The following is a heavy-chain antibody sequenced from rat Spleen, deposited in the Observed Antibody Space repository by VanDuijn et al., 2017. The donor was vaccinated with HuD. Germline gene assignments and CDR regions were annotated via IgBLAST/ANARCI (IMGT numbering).Heavy chain of an antibody. CDR1: GLSFSNYD. J-gene: IGHJ1*01. Sequence: EVQLVESGGGVVQPGRSMKLSCAASGLSFSNYDMAWVRQAPTKGLEWVASITNTGGSTYYPDSVKGRFTISRDNAKSTLYLQMDSLRSEDTATYYCARQTHYWYFDFWGPGTMVTVSS. V-gene: IGHV5-25*01. CDR2: ITNTGGST. CDR3: ARQTHYWYFDF.